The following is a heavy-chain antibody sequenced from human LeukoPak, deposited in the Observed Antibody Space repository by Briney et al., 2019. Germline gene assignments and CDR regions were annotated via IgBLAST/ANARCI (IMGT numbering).Heavy chain of an antibody. V-gene: IGHV1-46*01. Sequence: GASVKVSCKASGYTLTSYYMHWVRQAPGQGLEWMGIINPSGGSTSYAQKFQGRATMTRDTSTSTVYMELSSLRSEDTAVYYCARAQMATSSGAAFDIWGQGTMVTVSS. CDR1: GYTLTSYY. D-gene: IGHD5-24*01. CDR3: ARAQMATSSGAAFDI. CDR2: INPSGGST. J-gene: IGHJ3*02.